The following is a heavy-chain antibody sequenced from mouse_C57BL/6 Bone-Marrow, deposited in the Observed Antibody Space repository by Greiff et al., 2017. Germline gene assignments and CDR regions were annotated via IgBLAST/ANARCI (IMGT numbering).Heavy chain of an antibody. V-gene: IGHV1-26*01. Sequence: VQLQQSGPELVKPGASVKISCKASGYTFTDYYMNWVKQSHGKSLEWIGDINPNNGGTSYNQKFKGKATLTVDKSSSTAYMELRSLTSEDSAVYYCARWVTTVVYYAMDYWGQGTSVTVSS. CDR1: GYTFTDYY. CDR3: ARWVTTVVYYAMDY. D-gene: IGHD1-1*01. J-gene: IGHJ4*01. CDR2: INPNNGGT.